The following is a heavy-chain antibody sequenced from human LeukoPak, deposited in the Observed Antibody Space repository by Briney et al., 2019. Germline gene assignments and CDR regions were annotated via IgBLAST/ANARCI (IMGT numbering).Heavy chain of an antibody. D-gene: IGHD4-11*01. CDR1: GFTFSSYG. J-gene: IGHJ5*02. CDR3: AKDWGEATVTNWFDP. Sequence: GGSLRLSCAASGFTFSSYGIHWDRQAPGKGLEWVAVISYDGSNKFYADSVKGRFTISRDNSKNTLFLQMNSLRPEDTAVYYCAKDWGEATVTNWFDPWGQGTLVTVSS. V-gene: IGHV3-30*18. CDR2: ISYDGSNK.